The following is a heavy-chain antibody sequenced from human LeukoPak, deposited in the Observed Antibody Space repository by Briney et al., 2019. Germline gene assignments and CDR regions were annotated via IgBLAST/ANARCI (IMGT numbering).Heavy chain of an antibody. D-gene: IGHD2-2*01. CDR1: GYTFTGYY. V-gene: IGHV1-2*02. CDR2: INPNSGGT. Sequence: ASVKVSCKASGYTFTGYYMHWVRQAPGQGLEWMGCINPNSGGTNYAQKFQGRVTMTRGTSISTAYMELSRLRSDDTAVYYCARGWQRQYQLLPYYWGQGTLVTVSS. CDR3: ARGWQRQYQLLPYY. J-gene: IGHJ4*02.